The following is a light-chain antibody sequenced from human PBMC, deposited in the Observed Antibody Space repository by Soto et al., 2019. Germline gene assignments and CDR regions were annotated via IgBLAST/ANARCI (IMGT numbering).Light chain of an antibody. V-gene: IGKV1-9*01. CDR1: QGISSY. CDR2: AAS. Sequence: DIQLTQSPSFLSASVGDRVTITCRARQGISSYLAWYQQKPGKAPKLLIYAASTLQSGVPSRFSGSRSGTEFTLTISSLPPEDFATYYCQQLNSYPLTFGGGTKVEIK. CDR3: QQLNSYPLT. J-gene: IGKJ4*01.